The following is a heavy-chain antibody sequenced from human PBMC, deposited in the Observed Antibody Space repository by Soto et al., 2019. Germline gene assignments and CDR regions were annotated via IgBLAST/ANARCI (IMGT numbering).Heavy chain of an antibody. J-gene: IGHJ4*02. D-gene: IGHD2-15*01. CDR1: GGSFSGYY. Sequence: SETLSLTCAVYGGSFSGYYWSWIRQPPGKGLEWIGEINHSGSTNYNPSLKSRVTISVDTSKNQFSLELSSVTAADTAVYYCAKNNCSGGSCYNYWGQGTLVTVSS. CDR2: INHSGST. CDR3: AKNNCSGGSCYNY. V-gene: IGHV4-34*01.